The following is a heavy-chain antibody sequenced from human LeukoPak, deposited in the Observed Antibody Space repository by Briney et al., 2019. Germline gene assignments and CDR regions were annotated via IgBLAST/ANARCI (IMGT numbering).Heavy chain of an antibody. D-gene: IGHD3-9*01. Sequence: PSQTLSLTCTVSGGSISSGDYYWSWIRQPPGKGLEWIGYIYYSGSTYYNPSLKSRVTISVDTSKNQFPLKLSSVTAADTAVYYCARSFLTGCPFDYWGQGTLVTVSS. J-gene: IGHJ4*02. V-gene: IGHV4-30-4*01. CDR1: GGSISSGDYY. CDR2: IYYSGST. CDR3: ARSFLTGCPFDY.